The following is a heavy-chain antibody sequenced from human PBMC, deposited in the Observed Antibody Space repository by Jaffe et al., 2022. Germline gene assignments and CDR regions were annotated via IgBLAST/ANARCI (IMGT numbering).Heavy chain of an antibody. J-gene: IGHJ6*03. V-gene: IGHV4-34*01. D-gene: IGHD2-2*01. CDR2: INHSGST. CDR1: GGSFSGYY. Sequence: QVQLQQWGAGLLKPSETLSLTCAVYGGSFSGYYWSWIRQPPGKGLEWIGEINHSGSTNYNPSLKSRVTISVDTSKNQFSLKLSSVTAADTAVYYCARSPVPNSRYMDVWGKGTTVTVSS. CDR3: ARSPVPNSRYMDV.